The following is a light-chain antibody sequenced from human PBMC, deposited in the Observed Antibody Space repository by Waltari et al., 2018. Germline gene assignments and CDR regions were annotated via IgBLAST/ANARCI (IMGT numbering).Light chain of an antibody. CDR3: QQYGNSPPT. Sequence: DIVLPQSPSPLSLSPGQSATLSCRASQSVIHKYLAWYQQKPGQTPRLLIFCASIRSTGIPDRFSGSGSGSDYTLTVSRLDPEDFAVYYCQQYGNSPPTFGQGTKVEV. V-gene: IGKV3-20*01. CDR1: QSVIHKY. CDR2: CAS. J-gene: IGKJ1*01.